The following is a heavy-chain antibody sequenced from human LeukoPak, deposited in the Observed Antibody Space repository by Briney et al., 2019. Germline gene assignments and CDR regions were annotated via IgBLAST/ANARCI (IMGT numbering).Heavy chain of an antibody. CDR2: ISAYNGNT. Sequence: ASVKVSCKASGYTFTSYGISWVQQAPGQGLEWMGWISAYNGNTNYAQKLQGRVTMTTDTSTSTAYMELRSLRSDDTAVYYCARVLAVAGTLHYYYGMDVWGQGTTVTVSS. D-gene: IGHD6-19*01. CDR1: GYTFTSYG. V-gene: IGHV1-18*01. J-gene: IGHJ6*02. CDR3: ARVLAVAGTLHYYYGMDV.